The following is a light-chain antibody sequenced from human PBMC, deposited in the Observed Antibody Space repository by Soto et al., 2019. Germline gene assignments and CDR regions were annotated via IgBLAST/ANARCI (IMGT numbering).Light chain of an antibody. CDR2: DVS. J-gene: IGLJ2*01. V-gene: IGLV2-14*03. Sequence: QSALTQPASVSGSPGQSITISCTGTSSDVGGYNFVSWYQQHAGKAPKLMIYDVSNRPSGVSNRFSGSKSGNTASLTISGLQAEDEADYYCSSYRNITTPSVVFGGGTKLTVL. CDR1: SSDVGGYNF. CDR3: SSYRNITTPSVV.